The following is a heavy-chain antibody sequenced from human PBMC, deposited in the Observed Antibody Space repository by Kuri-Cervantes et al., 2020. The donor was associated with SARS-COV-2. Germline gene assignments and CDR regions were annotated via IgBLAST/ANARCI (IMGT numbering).Heavy chain of an antibody. CDR1: GLTFGDYA. CDR3: AKDLAHSGSYYNHWGFDY. Sequence: GGSLRLSCTASGLTFGDYAMSWVRQAPGKGLEWVSAISGSGGSTYYADSVKGRFTISRDNSKNTLYLQMNSLRAEGTAVYYCAKDLAHSGSYYNHWGFDYWGQGTLVTVSS. CDR2: ISGSGGST. D-gene: IGHD1-26*01. V-gene: IGHV3-23*01. J-gene: IGHJ4*02.